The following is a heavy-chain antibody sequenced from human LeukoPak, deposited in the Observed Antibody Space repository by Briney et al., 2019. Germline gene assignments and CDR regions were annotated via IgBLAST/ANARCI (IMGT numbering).Heavy chain of an antibody. CDR2: IIPILGIA. Sequence: SVKVSCKASGGTFSSYAISWVRQAPGQGLEWMGRIIPILGIANYAQKFQGRVTITADKSTSTAYMELSSLRSEDTAVYYCARYDIVAPSDGYWGQGTLVTVSS. D-gene: IGHD5-12*01. J-gene: IGHJ4*02. CDR3: ARYDIVAPSDGY. V-gene: IGHV1-69*04. CDR1: GGTFSSYA.